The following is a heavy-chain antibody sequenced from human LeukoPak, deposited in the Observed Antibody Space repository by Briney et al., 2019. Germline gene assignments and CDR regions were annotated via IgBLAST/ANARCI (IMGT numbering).Heavy chain of an antibody. V-gene: IGHV3-23*01. CDR3: ATTPGAYYYYHMDV. Sequence: PAGSLRLSCAASGVTFSTYVMTWVRQAPGKGLEWVSAILGSGGGTYYADSVKGGFTISRDNSKNTLYLQMNSLRAEDTAVYYCATTPGAYYYYHMDVWGQGTTVTVSS. CDR2: ILGSGGGT. J-gene: IGHJ6*02. D-gene: IGHD3-10*01. CDR1: GVTFSTYV.